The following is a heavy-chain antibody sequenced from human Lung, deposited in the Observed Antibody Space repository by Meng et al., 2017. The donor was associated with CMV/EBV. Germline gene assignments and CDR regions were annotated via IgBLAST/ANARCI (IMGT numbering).Heavy chain of an antibody. D-gene: IGHD5-12*01. Sequence: GGSLRLSCAASGFTCSGSAIPWVRQASGKGMEGVGSIKSKANRYATGYIESVKGRLTISRDDSRKTAYLQMSSLKTEDSAVYYFTRLADVVDWGQGTLVTVSS. CDR1: GFTCSGSA. CDR2: IKSKANRYAT. J-gene: IGHJ4*02. CDR3: TRLADVVD. V-gene: IGHV3-73*01.